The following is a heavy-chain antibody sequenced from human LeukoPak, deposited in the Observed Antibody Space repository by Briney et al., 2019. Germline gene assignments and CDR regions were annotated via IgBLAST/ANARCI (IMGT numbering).Heavy chain of an antibody. V-gene: IGHV3-23*01. CDR2: ISSGGGAI. J-gene: IGHJ4*02. CDR1: GFTFSSYV. Sequence: GGSLKLSCAASGFTFSSYVMSWVRQAPGKGLEWVSSISSGGGAIYYAAPVKGRFTISRDNSKSTLSLQMSSLTAEDTALYYCAKGQIPGKAVAVDYWGQGTLVTVSS. D-gene: IGHD6-19*01. CDR3: AKGQIPGKAVAVDY.